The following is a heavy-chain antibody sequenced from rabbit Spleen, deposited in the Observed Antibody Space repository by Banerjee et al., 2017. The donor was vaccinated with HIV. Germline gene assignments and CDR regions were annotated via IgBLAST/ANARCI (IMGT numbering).Heavy chain of an antibody. Sequence: QQLVESGGGLVKPGASLTLTCTASGFSFSRSYDMCWVRQAPGKGLEWIGCIYTGNGHIHDASWAKGRFTISITSSTTVTLQMTGLTVADTATYFCARDTGSSFSSYGMDLWGPGTLVTVS. CDR1: GFSFSRSYD. J-gene: IGHJ6*01. V-gene: IGHV1S40*01. D-gene: IGHD8-1*01. CDR2: IYTGNGHI. CDR3: ARDTGSSFSSYGMDL.